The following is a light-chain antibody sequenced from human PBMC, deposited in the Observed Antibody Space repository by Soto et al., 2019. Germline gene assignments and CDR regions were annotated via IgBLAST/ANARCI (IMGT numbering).Light chain of an antibody. CDR1: QGVSSR. CDR2: VAS. CDR3: QQTNSFPRT. J-gene: IGKJ4*02. Sequence: DIQMTQSPSSVSASVGDTVAITCRASQGVSSRLAWYQQKPGTAPKVLISVASSLQSGVPSRFSGSGSWTDFTLTISSLQPEDFATYYCQQTNSFPRTFGGGTKVEIK. V-gene: IGKV1-12*01.